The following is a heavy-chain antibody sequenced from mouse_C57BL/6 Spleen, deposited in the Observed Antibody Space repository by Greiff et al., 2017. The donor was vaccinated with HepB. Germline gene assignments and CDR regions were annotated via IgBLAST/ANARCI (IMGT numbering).Heavy chain of an antibody. V-gene: IGHV1-66*01. D-gene: IGHD2-5*01. J-gene: IGHJ2*01. CDR2: IYPGSGNT. Sequence: VMLVESGPELVKPGASVKISCKASGYSFTSYYIHWVKQRPGQGLEWIGWIYPGSGNTKYNEKFKGKATLTADTSSSTAYMQLSSLTSEDSAVYYCARVSNYGPFDYWGQGTTLTVSS. CDR1: GYSFTSYY. CDR3: ARVSNYGPFDY.